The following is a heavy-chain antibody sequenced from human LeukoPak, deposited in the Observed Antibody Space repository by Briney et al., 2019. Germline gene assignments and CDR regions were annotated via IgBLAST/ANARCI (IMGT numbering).Heavy chain of an antibody. CDR1: GFTFSNAW. CDR3: TTDQARSSSSVP. D-gene: IGHD6-6*01. V-gene: IGHV3-15*01. J-gene: IGHJ5*02. Sequence: TGGSLRLSCAASGFTFSNAWMSWVRQAPGKGLEWVGRIKSKTDGGTTDYAAPVKGRFTISRDDSKNTLYLQMNSLKTEDTAVYYCTTDQARSSSSVPWGRGTLVTVSS. CDR2: IKSKTDGGTT.